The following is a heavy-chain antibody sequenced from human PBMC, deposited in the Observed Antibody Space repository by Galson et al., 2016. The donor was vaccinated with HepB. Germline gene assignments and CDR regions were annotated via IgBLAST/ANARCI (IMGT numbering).Heavy chain of an antibody. CDR1: GFTFSSYA. Sequence: SLRLSCAASGFTFSSYAMGWVRQAPGKGLEWVSSLTDSGGITHYADSVEGRFTISRDNSRNTLYLQMNSLRAEDTAIYYCAKYLRVTTPYFEYWGQGTLVTVSS. J-gene: IGHJ4*02. CDR3: AKYLRVTTPYFEY. V-gene: IGHV3-23*01. D-gene: IGHD4-17*01. CDR2: LTDSGGIT.